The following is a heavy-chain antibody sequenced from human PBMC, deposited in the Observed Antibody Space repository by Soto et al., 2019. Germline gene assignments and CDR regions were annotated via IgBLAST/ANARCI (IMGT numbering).Heavy chain of an antibody. Sequence: QVQLQESGPGLVKPSETLSLTCTVSGGSISSYYWSWIRQPPGKGLEWIGYIYYSGSTNYNPSLKSRVTISVDTSKNQFSLKLSSVTAADTAVYYCARDRSSSWYGMDVWGQGTTVTVSS. CDR3: ARDRSSSWYGMDV. V-gene: IGHV4-59*01. J-gene: IGHJ6*02. D-gene: IGHD6-13*01. CDR2: IYYSGST. CDR1: GGSISSYY.